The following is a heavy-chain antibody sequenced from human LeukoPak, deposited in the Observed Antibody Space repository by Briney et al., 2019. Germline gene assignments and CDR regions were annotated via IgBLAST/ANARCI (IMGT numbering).Heavy chain of an antibody. J-gene: IGHJ6*02. V-gene: IGHV3-23*03. D-gene: IGHD6-13*01. CDR3: ARVTGGSSWYPDYYYYGMDV. Sequence: PGGSLRLSCAASGFTFSSYAMSWVRQAPGKGLEWVSVIYSGGSTYYADSVKGRFTISRDNSKNTLYLQMNSLRAEDTAVYYCARVTGGSSWYPDYYYYGMDVWGQGTTVTVSS. CDR1: GFTFSSYA. CDR2: IYSGGST.